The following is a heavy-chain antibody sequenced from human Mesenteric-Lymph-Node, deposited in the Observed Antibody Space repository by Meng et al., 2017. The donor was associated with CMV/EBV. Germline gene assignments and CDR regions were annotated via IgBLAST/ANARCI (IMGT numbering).Heavy chain of an antibody. D-gene: IGHD1-26*01. J-gene: IGHJ4*02. Sequence: GESLKISCAASAFTFSNYWMNWVRQVPGKGLVWVSRINTDGSTATYADSVKGRFFISRDNAKNTLYLQMDSLRAEDTAVYYCARGAGATELNYWGQGTLVTVSS. V-gene: IGHV3-74*03. CDR1: AFTFSNYW. CDR2: INTDGSTA. CDR3: ARGAGATELNY.